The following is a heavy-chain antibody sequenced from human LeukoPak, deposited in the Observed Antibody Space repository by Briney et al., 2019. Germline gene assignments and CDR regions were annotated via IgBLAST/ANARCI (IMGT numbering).Heavy chain of an antibody. J-gene: IGHJ6*02. CDR3: ARDPYCSGGSCYQFYYYYYYGMDV. CDR1: GYTFTSYG. Sequence: SVKVSCKASGYTFTSYGISWVRQAPGQGLEWMGWISAYNGNTNYAQKLQGRVTTTTDTSTSTAYMELRSLRSDDTAVYYRARDPYCSGGSCYQFYYYYYYGMDVWGQGTTVTVSS. V-gene: IGHV1-18*01. CDR2: ISAYNGNT. D-gene: IGHD2-15*01.